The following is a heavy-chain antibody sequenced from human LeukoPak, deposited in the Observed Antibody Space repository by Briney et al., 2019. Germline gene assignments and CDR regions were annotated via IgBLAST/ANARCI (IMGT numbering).Heavy chain of an antibody. CDR2: IHHSGST. CDR3: ARSSTGYSSSEPYYYGMDV. CDR1: GGSLSSGGYS. Sequence: SGTLSLTCAGSGGSLSSGGYSWSWTRQPPGTGLEWIGYIHHSGSTYYNPSLKSRVTISVDRSKNQFSLKLSSVTAADTAVYYCARSSTGYSSSEPYYYGMDVGGKGTTVSV. D-gene: IGHD6-13*01. J-gene: IGHJ6*04. V-gene: IGHV4-30-2*02.